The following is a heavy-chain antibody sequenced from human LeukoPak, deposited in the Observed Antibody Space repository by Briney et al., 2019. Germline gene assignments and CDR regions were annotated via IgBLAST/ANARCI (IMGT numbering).Heavy chain of an antibody. CDR2: IYHSGST. D-gene: IGHD2-21*02. J-gene: IGHJ4*02. V-gene: IGHV4-4*02. CDR3: ARIHEAYCGGDCQASDY. Sequence: SETLSLTCGVSGGSISSSNWWSWVRQPPGKGLEWIGEIYHSGSTNYNPSLKSPVTISVDKSKNQFSLKLSSVTAADTAVYYCARIHEAYCGGDCQASDYWGQGTLVTVSS. CDR1: GGSISSSNW.